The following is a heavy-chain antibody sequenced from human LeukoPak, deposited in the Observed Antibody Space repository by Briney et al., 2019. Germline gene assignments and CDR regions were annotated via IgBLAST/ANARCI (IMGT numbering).Heavy chain of an antibody. CDR3: AKGALNYYYYMDV. J-gene: IGHJ6*03. Sequence: PGGSLRLSCAASGFTFSSYSMNWVRQAPGKGLEWVAVIWYDGSDKYYADSVKGRSTISRDNSKNTLYLQMNSLRAEDTAVYYCAKGALNYYYYMDVWGKGTTVTVSS. V-gene: IGHV3-33*06. CDR2: IWYDGSDK. CDR1: GFTFSSYS.